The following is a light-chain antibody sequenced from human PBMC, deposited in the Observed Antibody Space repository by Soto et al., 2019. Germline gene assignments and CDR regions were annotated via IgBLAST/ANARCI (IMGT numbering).Light chain of an antibody. CDR2: AND. Sequence: QPVLTQPPSASGTPGQRVTISCSGSSSNIGRNTVNWYQQFPGTAPKLLMFANDQRPPGVPVRFSGSKSGTSASLAISGLQSEDEADYYCAAWDDSLNGRVFGGGTKVTVL. CDR1: SSNIGRNT. V-gene: IGLV1-44*01. J-gene: IGLJ2*01. CDR3: AAWDDSLNGRV.